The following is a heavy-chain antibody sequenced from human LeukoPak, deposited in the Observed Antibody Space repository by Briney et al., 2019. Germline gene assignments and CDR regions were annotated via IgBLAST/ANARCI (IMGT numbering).Heavy chain of an antibody. CDR1: GYTFTSYH. CDR2: MNPNNSDI. Sequence: ASVKVSCKASGYTFTSYHINWVRQATGQGLEWVGWMNPNNSDIGYAQKFQGRVTMTRNTSIGTAYMELSSLRSEDTAIYYCVRVPPGTTVYAYWGQGTLVTVSS. D-gene: IGHD1-14*01. CDR3: VRVPPGTTVYAY. J-gene: IGHJ4*02. V-gene: IGHV1-8*01.